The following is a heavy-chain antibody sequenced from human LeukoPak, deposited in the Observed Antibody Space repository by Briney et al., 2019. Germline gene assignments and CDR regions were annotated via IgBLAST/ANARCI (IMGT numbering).Heavy chain of an antibody. V-gene: IGHV3-30*02. Sequence: GGSLRLSCAASGFTFSSYGMHWVRQAPGKGLEWVAFIRYDGSNKYYADSVKGRFTISRDNSKNTLYLQMNSLRAEDTAVYYCAKDMTPFFYGSGRDYFDYWGKGTLVTVSS. CDR2: IRYDGSNK. J-gene: IGHJ4*02. CDR1: GFTFSSYG. D-gene: IGHD3-10*01. CDR3: AKDMTPFFYGSGRDYFDY.